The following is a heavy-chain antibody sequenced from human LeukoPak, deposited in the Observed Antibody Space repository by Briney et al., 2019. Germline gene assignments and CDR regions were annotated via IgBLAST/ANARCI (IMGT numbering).Heavy chain of an antibody. Sequence: SETLSLTCTVSGGSISSYYWSWIRQPPGKGLEWIGYIYYSGSTNYNPSLKSRVTISVDTSKNQFSLKLSSVTAADTAVYYCAGDRVGYMDVWGKGTTVTISS. D-gene: IGHD2-2*01. V-gene: IGHV4-59*01. CDR2: IYYSGST. CDR1: GGSISSYY. CDR3: AGDRVGYMDV. J-gene: IGHJ6*03.